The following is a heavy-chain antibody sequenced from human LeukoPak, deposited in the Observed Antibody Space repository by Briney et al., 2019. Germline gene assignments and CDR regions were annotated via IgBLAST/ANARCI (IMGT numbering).Heavy chain of an antibody. J-gene: IGHJ4*02. CDR1: GASFSSGDQY. Sequence: PSETLSLTCTVSGASFSSGDQYWNWIRQSPGKGLEWIGSIHPSGTLHNNPSLESRVTMSMDTSKNQFSLNLNSVTAADTAVYFCSRGLDSRKLGYWGQGTLVTVSS. D-gene: IGHD3-22*01. CDR3: SRGLDSRKLGY. V-gene: IGHV4-31*03. CDR2: IHPSGTL.